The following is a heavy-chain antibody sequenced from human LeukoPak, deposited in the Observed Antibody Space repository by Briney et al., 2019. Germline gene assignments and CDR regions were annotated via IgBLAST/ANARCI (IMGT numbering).Heavy chain of an antibody. CDR2: IYPGDSDT. Sequence: GESLKISCKGSGYSFTNYWIGWVRQMPGKGLEWMGIIYPGDSDTKYSPSFQGQVTISADKSISTAYLQWSSLKASDSAMYYCARWSLVCSNYAGYFGSWGQGTLVTVSS. D-gene: IGHD4-11*01. CDR1: GYSFTNYW. V-gene: IGHV5-51*01. J-gene: IGHJ4*02. CDR3: ARWSLVCSNYAGYFGS.